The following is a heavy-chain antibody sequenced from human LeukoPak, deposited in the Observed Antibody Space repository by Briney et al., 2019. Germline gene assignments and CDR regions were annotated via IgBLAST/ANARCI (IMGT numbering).Heavy chain of an antibody. CDR3: TTSSTVTTFLYYFDY. Sequence: GGSLRLSCAASGFTFSTYWMSWVRQAPGKGLEWVANIQQDGSEKYYVDSVKGRFTISRDNAKNSLYLQMNSLRAEDTAVYYCTTSSTVTTFLYYFDYWGQGTLVTVSS. CDR2: IQQDGSEK. J-gene: IGHJ4*02. V-gene: IGHV3-7*01. D-gene: IGHD4-17*01. CDR1: GFTFSTYW.